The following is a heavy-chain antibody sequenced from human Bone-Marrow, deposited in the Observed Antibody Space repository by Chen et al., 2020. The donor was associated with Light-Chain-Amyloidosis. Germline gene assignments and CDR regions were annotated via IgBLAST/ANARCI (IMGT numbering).Heavy chain of an antibody. CDR2: ITNDGSTE. CDR1: GFTLSSYA. V-gene: IGHV3-30-3*01. Sequence: QVQLVESGGGVVQPGRSLRISCAASGFTLSSYAIHWVRQAPGKGLGWLACITNDGSTEYYPDHGKCRFTISRDNSKNTLSLQTKCLRAEDTTGYYSARVVIHGRTFERYNDYYYMDVWGKGTTVTVSS. CDR3: ARVVIHGRTFERYNDYYYMDV. J-gene: IGHJ6*03. D-gene: IGHD2-21*01.